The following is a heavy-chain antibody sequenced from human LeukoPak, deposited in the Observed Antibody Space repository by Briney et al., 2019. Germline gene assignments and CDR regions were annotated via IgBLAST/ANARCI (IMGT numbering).Heavy chain of an antibody. CDR2: ISTSNGNT. CDR1: VWTFSSYA. V-gene: IGHV1-18*01. Sequence: AVTVSCKATVWTFSSYAISSVRQAPAQGREGMGWISTSNGNTNYAQKFQGRVTMTTDTSTNTAYMEVRSLRSDDTAVYYCARDGNAVADYWGQGTLVTVSS. D-gene: IGHD6-19*01. CDR3: ARDGNAVADY. J-gene: IGHJ4*02.